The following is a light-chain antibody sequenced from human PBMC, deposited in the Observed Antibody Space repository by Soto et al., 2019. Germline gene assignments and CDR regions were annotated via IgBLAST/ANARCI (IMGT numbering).Light chain of an antibody. Sequence: EIVLTQSPGTLSLSPGERATLSCRASQSVSNNYLAWYQQKPGQAPRLLIYGASNSATGIPDRFSGSGSGTDFTLTISRREREDLAVYYGQQYGSSGTVGKGAKV. CDR1: QSVSNNY. CDR3: QQYGSSGT. J-gene: IGKJ1*01. CDR2: GAS. V-gene: IGKV3-20*01.